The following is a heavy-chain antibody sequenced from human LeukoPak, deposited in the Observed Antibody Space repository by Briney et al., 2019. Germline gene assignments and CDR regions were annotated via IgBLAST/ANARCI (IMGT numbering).Heavy chain of an antibody. CDR2: IIPIFGTA. V-gene: IGHV1-69*13. CDR1: GGTFSSYA. J-gene: IGHJ3*02. D-gene: IGHD2-21*02. Sequence: SVKVPCKASGGTFSSYASSWVRQAPGQGLEWMGGIIPIFGTANYAQKFQGRVTITADESTSTAYMELSSLRSEDTAVYYCARGVSGIVVVTPDDAFDIWGQGTMVTVSS. CDR3: ARGVSGIVVVTPDDAFDI.